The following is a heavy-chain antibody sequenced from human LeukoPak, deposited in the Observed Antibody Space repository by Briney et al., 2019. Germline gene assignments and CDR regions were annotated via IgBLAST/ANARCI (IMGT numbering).Heavy chain of an antibody. J-gene: IGHJ3*02. Sequence: SETLSLTCTVSGGSISNYHWSCIRQPPGKGVKWIGYIYTSGSTNYSPSLKSRVTISVDTSKNQFSLKLSSVTAADTAVYYCARHHSRPGAFDIWGQGTMVTVSS. D-gene: IGHD6-13*01. CDR2: IYTSGST. V-gene: IGHV4-4*09. CDR1: GGSISNYH. CDR3: ARHHSRPGAFDI.